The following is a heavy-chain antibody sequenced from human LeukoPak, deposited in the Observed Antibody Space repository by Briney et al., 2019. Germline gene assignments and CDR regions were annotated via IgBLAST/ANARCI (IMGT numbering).Heavy chain of an antibody. J-gene: IGHJ4*02. CDR3: ASSYYYGSGTGDY. CDR1: GGSISGWY. D-gene: IGHD3-10*01. CDR2: IYYSGST. Sequence: SETLSLTCTVSGGSISGWYWSWIRQPPGKGLEWIGYIYYSGSTYYNPSLKSRVTISVDTSKNQFSLKLSSVTAADTAVYYCASSYYYGSGTGDYWGQGTLVTVSS. V-gene: IGHV4-30-4*01.